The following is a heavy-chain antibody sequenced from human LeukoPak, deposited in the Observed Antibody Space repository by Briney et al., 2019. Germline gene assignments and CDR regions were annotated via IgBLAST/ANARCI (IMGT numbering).Heavy chain of an antibody. CDR3: ARSKVVTAIGSYFDY. Sequence: ASVKVSCKASGYTFTSYGISWVRQAPGQGLEWMGWISAYNGNTNYAQKLQGRVTMTTDTSTSTAYMALRSLRSDDTAVYYCARSKVVTAIGSYFDYWGQGTLVTVSS. J-gene: IGHJ4*02. D-gene: IGHD2-21*02. V-gene: IGHV1-18*01. CDR2: ISAYNGNT. CDR1: GYTFTSYG.